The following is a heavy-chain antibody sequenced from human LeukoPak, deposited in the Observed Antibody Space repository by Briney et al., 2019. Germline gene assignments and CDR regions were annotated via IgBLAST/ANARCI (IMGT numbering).Heavy chain of an antibody. Sequence: PSQTLSLTCTVSGGSISSGSYYWTWIRQPAGKGLEWIGRIYTSGSSNYNPSLKSRVTISVDTSKNQFSLKLTSVTAADTAVYYCARADYEAPGNWFDPWGQGTLVTVSS. CDR1: GGSISSGSYY. D-gene: IGHD4-17*01. CDR2: IYTSGSS. V-gene: IGHV4-61*02. CDR3: ARADYEAPGNWFDP. J-gene: IGHJ5*02.